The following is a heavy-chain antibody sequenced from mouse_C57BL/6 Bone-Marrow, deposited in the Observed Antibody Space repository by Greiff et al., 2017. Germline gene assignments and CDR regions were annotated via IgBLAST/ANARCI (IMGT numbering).Heavy chain of an antibody. CDR1: GFTFSSYG. Sequence: EVQLVESGGDLVKPGGSLKLSCAASGFTFSSYGMSWVRQTPDKRLEWVATISSGGSYTYYPDSVKGRFTISRDNAKNTLYLQMSSLKSEDTAMYYCARQGGYFDVWGTGTTVTVSS. CDR2: ISSGGSYT. CDR3: ARQGGYFDV. V-gene: IGHV5-6*01. J-gene: IGHJ1*03.